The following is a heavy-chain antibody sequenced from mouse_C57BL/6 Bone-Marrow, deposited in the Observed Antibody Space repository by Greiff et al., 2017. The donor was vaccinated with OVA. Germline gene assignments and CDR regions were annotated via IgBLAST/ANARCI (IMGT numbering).Heavy chain of an antibody. CDR2: IRNKANGYTT. Sequence: DVHLVESGGGLVQPGGSLSLSCAASGFTFTDYYMSWVRQPPGKALEWLGFIRNKANGYTTEYSASVKGRFTISRDNSQSILYLQMNALRAEDSATYYCARSHYYGSHDVWGTGTTVTVSS. D-gene: IGHD1-1*01. J-gene: IGHJ1*03. V-gene: IGHV7-3*01. CDR3: ARSHYYGSHDV. CDR1: GFTFTDYY.